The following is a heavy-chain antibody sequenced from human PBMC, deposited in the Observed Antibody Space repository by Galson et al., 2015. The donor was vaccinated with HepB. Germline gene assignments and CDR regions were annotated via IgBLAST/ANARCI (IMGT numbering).Heavy chain of an antibody. V-gene: IGHV3-48*01. J-gene: IGHJ3*02. CDR1: GFTFSRYA. D-gene: IGHD3-10*01. CDR2: ISKGGDII. CDR3: ARVSLRAFDI. Sequence: SLRLSCAASGFTFSRYAMNWVRQAPGEGLEWVSYISKGGDIIFYADSVKGRFTISRDTAQNSVSLLMNNLRADDTAVYYCARVSLRAFDIWGQGTTVTVS.